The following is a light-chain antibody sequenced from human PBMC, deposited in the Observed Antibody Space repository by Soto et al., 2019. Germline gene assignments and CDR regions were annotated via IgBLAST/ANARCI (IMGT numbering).Light chain of an antibody. Sequence: QSVLTQPPSASGTPAQTVTISCSGSSSNIGSNTVNWYQHLPGTAPKLLIYDNDQRPSGVPDRFSGSKSGTSASLAISGLQSEDEADYYCASWDVSLNGFWVFGGGTELTVL. CDR1: SSNIGSNT. CDR2: DND. V-gene: IGLV1-44*01. J-gene: IGLJ3*02. CDR3: ASWDVSLNGFWV.